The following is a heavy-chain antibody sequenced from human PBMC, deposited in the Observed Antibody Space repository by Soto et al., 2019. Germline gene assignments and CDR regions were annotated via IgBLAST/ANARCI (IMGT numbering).Heavy chain of an antibody. CDR1: GYTFTSYG. Sequence: QVQLVQSGAEVKKPGASVKVSCKASGYTFTSYGISWVRQAPGQGLEWKGWINAHIGYTNYAQKLQGRVTKTTDTSTNTPYWGPRRLRPDDTAVYYWAGVTGRVVPAASGSRGWFDPWGQGTLVTVSS. J-gene: IGHJ5*02. CDR2: INAHIGYT. D-gene: IGHD2-2*01. V-gene: IGHV1-18*01. CDR3: AGVTGRVVPAASGSRGWFDP.